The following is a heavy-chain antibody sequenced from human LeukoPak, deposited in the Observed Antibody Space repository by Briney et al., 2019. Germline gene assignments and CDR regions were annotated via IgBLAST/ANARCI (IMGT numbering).Heavy chain of an antibody. V-gene: IGHV3-20*04. CDR2: INWNGGST. Sequence: GGSLRLSCAASGFTFSSYSMSWVRQAPGKGLEWVSGINWNGGSTGYADSVKGRFTISRDNAKNSLYLQMNSLRAEDTALYYCARVSYSSSWYSGYYFDYWGQGTLVTVSS. D-gene: IGHD6-13*01. CDR1: GFTFSSYS. CDR3: ARVSYSSSWYSGYYFDY. J-gene: IGHJ4*02.